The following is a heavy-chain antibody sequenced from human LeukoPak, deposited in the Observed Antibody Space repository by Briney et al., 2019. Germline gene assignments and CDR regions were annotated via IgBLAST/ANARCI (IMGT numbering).Heavy chain of an antibody. Sequence: SETLSHTCTDSGGSISSYYWSWIRQPPEKGLEWIGYIYYSGSTSYNLSLKSRVTISVDTSKDQFSLKLSSVTAADTAVYYCARASGGGYYDSSGYYYLDYWGQGTLVTVSS. J-gene: IGHJ4*02. CDR3: ARASGGGYYDSSGYYYLDY. CDR1: GGSISSYY. D-gene: IGHD3-22*01. CDR2: IYYSGST. V-gene: IGHV4-59*01.